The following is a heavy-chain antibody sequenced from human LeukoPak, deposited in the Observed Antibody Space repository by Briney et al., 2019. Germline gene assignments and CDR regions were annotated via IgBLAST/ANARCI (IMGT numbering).Heavy chain of an antibody. CDR2: MNPDSGNT. J-gene: IGHJ4*02. V-gene: IGHV1-8*01. Sequence: VASVKDSRKASEYTFNIYDINWVRQATGQGLEWMGWMNPDSGNTGFAQKFQGRVTMTRNTSITTAYMELSSLRSEDTAVYYCAVHLPGDYLDRWGQGTLVTVSS. CDR1: EYTFNIYD. CDR3: AVHLPGDYLDR.